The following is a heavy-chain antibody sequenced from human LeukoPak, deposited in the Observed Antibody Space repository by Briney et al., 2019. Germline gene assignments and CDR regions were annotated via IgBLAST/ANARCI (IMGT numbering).Heavy chain of an antibody. Sequence: GGSLRLSCAASGFTFSSYSMNWVRQAPGKGLEWISYIGLSSGHTKYADSVKGRFAISGDNAKSSLYLQMNSLRVEDTAVYYCARDHNYAFDNWGQGTLVTVSS. J-gene: IGHJ4*02. CDR1: GFTFSSYS. CDR2: IGLSSGHT. D-gene: IGHD1-1*01. CDR3: ARDHNYAFDN. V-gene: IGHV3-21*05.